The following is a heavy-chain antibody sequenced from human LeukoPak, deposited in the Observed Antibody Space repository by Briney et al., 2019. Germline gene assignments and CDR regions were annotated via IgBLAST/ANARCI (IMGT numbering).Heavy chain of an antibody. Sequence: SETLSLTCTVSGGSISGSSYYWGWIRQPPGKGLEWIGSIYYSGSTYYNPSLKSRVTISVDTSKNQFSLKLNSVTATDTAVYYCARYGIARYYYYGMDVWGQGTTVTVSS. V-gene: IGHV4-39*01. CDR3: ARYGIARYYYYGMDV. CDR2: IYYSGST. D-gene: IGHD6-13*01. CDR1: GGSISGSSYY. J-gene: IGHJ6*02.